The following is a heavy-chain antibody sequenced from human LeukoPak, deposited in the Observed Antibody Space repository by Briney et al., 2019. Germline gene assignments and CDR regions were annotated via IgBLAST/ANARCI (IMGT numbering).Heavy chain of an antibody. V-gene: IGHV4-34*01. Sequence: PSETLSLTCAVYGGSFSGYYWSWIRQPPGKGLEWIGEINHSGSTNYNPSLKSRVTISVDTSKNQFSLKLSSVTAADTAVYYCARSGLRYCSSTSCYPNPFDYWDQGTLVTVSS. J-gene: IGHJ4*02. CDR1: GGSFSGYY. CDR3: ARSGLRYCSSTSCYPNPFDY. D-gene: IGHD2-2*01. CDR2: INHSGST.